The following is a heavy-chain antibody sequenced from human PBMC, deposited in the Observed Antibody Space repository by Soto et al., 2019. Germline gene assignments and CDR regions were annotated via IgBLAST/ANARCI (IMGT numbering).Heavy chain of an antibody. J-gene: IGHJ4*02. CDR1: GGSISSGDYY. V-gene: IGHV4-30-4*01. Sequence: SETLSLTCTVSGGSISSGDYYWSWIRQPPGKGLEWIGYIYYSGSTYYNPSLKSRVTISVDTSKNQFSLKLSSVTAADTAVYYCASSVTFSGVDYWGQGTLVTVSS. CDR2: IYYSGST. CDR3: ASSVTFSGVDY. D-gene: IGHD1-26*01.